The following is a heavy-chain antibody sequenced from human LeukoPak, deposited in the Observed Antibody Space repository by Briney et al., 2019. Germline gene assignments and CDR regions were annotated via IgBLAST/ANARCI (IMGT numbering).Heavy chain of an antibody. V-gene: IGHV3-11*04. CDR2: ISSSGSAM. D-gene: IGHD2-2*01. CDR1: GFTFSDYY. J-gene: IGHJ6*03. Sequence: PGGSLRLSYAASGFTFSDYYMSWIRHTPGKGLEWISYISSSGSAMYYADSVKGRFTVSRDNAKNTLYLQMNSLTAEDTAVYYCARGALYQYYMDVWGKGTTVTVSS. CDR3: ARGALYQYYMDV.